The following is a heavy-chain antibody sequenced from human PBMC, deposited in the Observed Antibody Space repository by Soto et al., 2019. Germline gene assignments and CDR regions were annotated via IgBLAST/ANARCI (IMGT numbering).Heavy chain of an antibody. J-gene: IGHJ2*01. CDR2: IYYSGST. D-gene: IGHD3-10*01. CDR3: VRGNFKLWFGELNL. CDR1: VSSISSGDYY. V-gene: IGHV4-30-4*01. Sequence: QVQLQESGPGLVQPSQTLSLTCTVSVSSISSGDYYWSWIRQPPGKRLEWIGYIYYSGSTYYKPSLKSRVIISVDTSKNQFSLKRSSVTAADTAVYYCVRGNFKLWFGELNLWGRCTLVTVSS.